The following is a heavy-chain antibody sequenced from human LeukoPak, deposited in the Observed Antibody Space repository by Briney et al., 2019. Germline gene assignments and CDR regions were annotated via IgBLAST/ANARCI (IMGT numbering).Heavy chain of an antibody. CDR1: GYNFTRYW. CDR3: ARQMGVASRKNYFDS. J-gene: IGHJ4*02. CDR2: LYPRDSHT. Sequence: GESLKISCQASGYNFTRYWIGCVRQMAGKGLEWMALLYPRDSHTRYSPSFQGQVTFSADNSINTAYLQSSSLRASDTAIYYCARQMGVASRKNYFDSWGQGTLVTV. V-gene: IGHV5-51*01. D-gene: IGHD5-12*01.